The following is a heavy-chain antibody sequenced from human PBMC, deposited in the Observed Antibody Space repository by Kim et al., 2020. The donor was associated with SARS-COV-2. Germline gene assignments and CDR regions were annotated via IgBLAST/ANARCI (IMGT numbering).Heavy chain of an antibody. CDR1: GGTFSSYA. Sequence: SVKVSCKASGGTFSSYAINWVRQVPGQGPEWMGGIIPIFGTANYAQKFQGRVTITADESTNTAYMELSSLRSEDMAVYYCARGMDDSGGFYFFYWGQGTLVTVS. V-gene: IGHV1-69*13. CDR2: IIPIFGTA. D-gene: IGHD3-22*01. CDR3: ARGMDDSGGFYFFY. J-gene: IGHJ4*02.